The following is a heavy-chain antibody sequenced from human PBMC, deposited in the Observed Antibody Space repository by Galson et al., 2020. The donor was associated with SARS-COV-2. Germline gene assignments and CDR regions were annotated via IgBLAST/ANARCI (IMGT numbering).Heavy chain of an antibody. CDR1: GFSLSNSIMG. D-gene: IGHD2-21*02. J-gene: IGHJ4*02. Sequence: SGPTLVKPTETLTLTCSVSGFSLSNSIMGVSWIRQPPGKALEWLAHIFSDDENSYNTSLRSRFTISRDTSKSHVVLTMTNMDPVDTATYYCARMQRGLAYCNSDCYTGFDYWGQGILVTVSS. CDR3: ARMQRGLAYCNSDCYTGFDY. CDR2: IFSDDEN. V-gene: IGHV2-26*01.